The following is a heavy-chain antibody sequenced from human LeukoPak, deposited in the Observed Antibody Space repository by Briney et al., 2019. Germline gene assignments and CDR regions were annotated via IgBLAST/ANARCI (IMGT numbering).Heavy chain of an antibody. Sequence: PGGSLRLSCAASGFSFISYGMHWVRQAPGKGLEWVGVISDDGRRKDYADSVKGRFTISRDNSKDTLYLQMNSLRAEDTAVYYCAKLVSDYGDYVSYFDYWGQGTLVTVSS. CDR1: GFSFISYG. CDR2: ISDDGRRK. CDR3: AKLVSDYGDYVSYFDY. V-gene: IGHV3-30*18. D-gene: IGHD4-17*01. J-gene: IGHJ4*02.